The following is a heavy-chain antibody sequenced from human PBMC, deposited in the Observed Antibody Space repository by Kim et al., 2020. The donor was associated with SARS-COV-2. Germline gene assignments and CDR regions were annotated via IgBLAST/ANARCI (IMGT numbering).Heavy chain of an antibody. V-gene: IGHV3-9*01. Sequence: GGSLRLSCAASGFTFDDYAMHWVRQAPGKGLEWVSGISWNSGSIGYADSVKGRFTISRDNAKNSLYLQMNSLRAEDTALYYCAKDTKQATGYSSSWFEGDAFDIWGQGTMVTVSS. CDR3: AKDTKQATGYSSSWFEGDAFDI. CDR2: ISWNSGSI. CDR1: GFTFDDYA. J-gene: IGHJ3*02. D-gene: IGHD6-13*01.